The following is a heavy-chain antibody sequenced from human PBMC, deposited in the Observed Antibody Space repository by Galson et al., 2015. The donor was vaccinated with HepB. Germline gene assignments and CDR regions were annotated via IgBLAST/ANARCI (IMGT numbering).Heavy chain of an antibody. CDR3: ARPVTTGVYYYGMDV. CDR1: GGSISSGGYY. Sequence: TLSLTCTVSGGSISSGGYYWSRIRQHPGKGLEWIGYIYYSGSTYYNPSLKSRVTISVDTSKNQFSLKLSSVTAADTAVYYCARPVTTGVYYYGMDVWGQGTTVTVSS. V-gene: IGHV4-31*03. D-gene: IGHD4-23*01. J-gene: IGHJ6*02. CDR2: IYYSGST.